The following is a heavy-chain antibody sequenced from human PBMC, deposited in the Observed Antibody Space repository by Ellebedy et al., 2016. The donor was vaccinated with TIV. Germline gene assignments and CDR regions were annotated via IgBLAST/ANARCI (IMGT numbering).Heavy chain of an antibody. J-gene: IGHJ5*02. Sequence: GGSLRPSXAASGFTFSSYGMHWVRQAPGKGLEWVAVIWYDGSNTYYADSVKGRFTISRDNSKNTLYLQMNSLRAEDTAVYYCARHYGDYGKDRWGQGTLVTVSS. CDR2: IWYDGSNT. CDR3: ARHYGDYGKDR. D-gene: IGHD4-17*01. V-gene: IGHV3-33*01. CDR1: GFTFSSYG.